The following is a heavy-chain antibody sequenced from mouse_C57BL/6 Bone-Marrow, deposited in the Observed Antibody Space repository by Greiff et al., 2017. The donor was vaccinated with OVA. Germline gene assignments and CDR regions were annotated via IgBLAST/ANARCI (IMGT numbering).Heavy chain of an antibody. V-gene: IGHV1-22*01. D-gene: IGHD4-1*01. Sequence: VQLQQSGPELVKPGASVKMSCKASGYTFTDYNMHWVKQSHGKSLEWIGYINPNNGGTSYNQKFKGKATLTVNKSSSTAYMELRSLTSEDSAVYYCARRVGLGVAWFAYWGQGTLVTVSA. J-gene: IGHJ3*01. CDR3: ARRVGLGVAWFAY. CDR1: GYTFTDYN. CDR2: INPNNGGT.